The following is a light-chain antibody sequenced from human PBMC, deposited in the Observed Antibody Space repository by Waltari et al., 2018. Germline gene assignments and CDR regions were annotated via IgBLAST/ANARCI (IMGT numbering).Light chain of an antibody. Sequence: QSALTQPPSASGSPGQSVTISCTGTSSDVGDYVSWYQQHPGKAPKLMISEVTKRPSGVPVRVSGSKSGNTASLTVAGLQAEDEADYYCSSYAGSNNLVFGGGTKLTVL. J-gene: IGLJ2*01. CDR3: SSYAGSNNLV. CDR1: SSDVGDY. CDR2: EVT. V-gene: IGLV2-8*01.